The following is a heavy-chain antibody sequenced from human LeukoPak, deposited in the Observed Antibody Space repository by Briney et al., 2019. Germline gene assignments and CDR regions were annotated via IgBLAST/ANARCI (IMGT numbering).Heavy chain of an antibody. Sequence: GGSLRLSCAASGFTFSSYEMNWVRQAPGQGLEWVSYISTTGTTIHYADSVKGRFTISRDNAKKSLYLQMNSLRAEDTAVYYCARKLGSSSWFDPWGQGTLVTVSS. J-gene: IGHJ5*02. CDR3: ARKLGSSSWFDP. CDR1: GFTFSSYE. V-gene: IGHV3-48*03. CDR2: ISTTGTTI. D-gene: IGHD1-26*01.